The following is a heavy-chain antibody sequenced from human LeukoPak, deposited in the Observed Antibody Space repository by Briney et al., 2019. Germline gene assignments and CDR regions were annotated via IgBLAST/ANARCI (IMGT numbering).Heavy chain of an antibody. CDR3: ASGYYYDSSGFDY. V-gene: IGHV3-30-3*01. D-gene: IGHD3-22*01. J-gene: IGHJ4*02. CDR2: ISYDGSNK. CDR1: GFTFSSYA. Sequence: GGSLRLSCAASGFTFSSYAMHWVRQAPGKGLEWVAVISYDGSNKYYADSVKGRFTISRDNSKNTLYLQMNSLRAEDTAVYYCASGYYYDSSGFDYWGQGTLVTVSS.